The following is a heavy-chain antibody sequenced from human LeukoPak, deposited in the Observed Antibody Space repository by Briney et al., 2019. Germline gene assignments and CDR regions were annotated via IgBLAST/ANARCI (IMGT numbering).Heavy chain of an antibody. CDR2: IYHSGST. CDR1: GYSISSGYY. V-gene: IGHV4-38-2*02. CDR3: ARRYYYYGSGSYFYYYYMDV. Sequence: SETLSLTCTASGYSISSGYYWGWIRQPPGKGLEWIGSIYHSGSTNYNPSLKSRVTISVDTSKNQFSLKLSSVTAADTAVYYCARRYYYYGSGSYFYYYYMDVWGKGTTVTISS. D-gene: IGHD3-10*01. J-gene: IGHJ6*03.